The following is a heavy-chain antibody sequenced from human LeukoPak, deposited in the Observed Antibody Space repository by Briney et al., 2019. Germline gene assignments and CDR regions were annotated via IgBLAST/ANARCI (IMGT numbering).Heavy chain of an antibody. V-gene: IGHV3-23*01. J-gene: IGHJ4*02. CDR1: GFTFTTYA. Sequence: PGGSLRLSCAASGFTFTTYAMSWVRQAPGKGLEWVSSISNSGESTYYADSVKGRFTVSRDNSKNTIYLQMNRLRAEDTAVYFCAKNGPVVGIFRAFDYWGQGTLGTVSS. CDR2: ISNSGEST. D-gene: IGHD2-15*01. CDR3: AKNGPVVGIFRAFDY.